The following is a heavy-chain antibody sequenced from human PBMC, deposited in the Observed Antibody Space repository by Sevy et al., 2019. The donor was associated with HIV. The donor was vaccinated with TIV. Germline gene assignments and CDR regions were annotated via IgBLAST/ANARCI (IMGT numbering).Heavy chain of an antibody. V-gene: IGHV3-30*04. CDR1: GFTFSDYT. J-gene: IGHJ5*01. CDR3: TGVRGLLGWFDS. Sequence: GGSLRLSCAASGFTFSDYTIHWVRQAPGKGLEWVAVISYDGSRTSYADSVKGRFTISRDNSKNTLFLQVNSLRVSDTAVYYCTGVRGLLGWFDSWGQGTLVTVSS. D-gene: IGHD3-10*02. CDR2: ISYDGSRT.